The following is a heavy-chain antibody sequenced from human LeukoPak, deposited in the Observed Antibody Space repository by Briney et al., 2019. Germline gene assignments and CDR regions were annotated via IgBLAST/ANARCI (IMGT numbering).Heavy chain of an antibody. CDR1: GFTFSGSA. Sequence: GGSLRLSCAGSGFTFSGSAIHWVRQASGKGLEWVGRIRSNYATTYAASMKGRFTISRDDSQNTAYLQINSPKTEDTAVYYCTRLYDGSGTYYNGDYWGQGTLVTVSS. CDR2: IRSNYAT. CDR3: TRLYDGSGTYYNGDY. D-gene: IGHD3-10*01. J-gene: IGHJ4*02. V-gene: IGHV3-73*01.